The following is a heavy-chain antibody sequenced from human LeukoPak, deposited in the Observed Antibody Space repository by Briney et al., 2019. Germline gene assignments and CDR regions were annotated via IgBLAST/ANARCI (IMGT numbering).Heavy chain of an antibody. CDR2: IYHIGST. CDR3: ARDLIIYDSSGHRTKYGMDV. V-gene: IGHV4-30-2*01. Sequence: SQTLSLTCSVSGGSICSGAFLWRWSRQPPGKGRERIGYIYHIGSTYYNPSLKGRVTISVDRSKNQFSLKLSSVTAADPAVYYWARDLIIYDSSGHRTKYGMDVWGQGTTVTVSS. D-gene: IGHD3-22*01. J-gene: IGHJ6*02. CDR1: GGSICSGAFL.